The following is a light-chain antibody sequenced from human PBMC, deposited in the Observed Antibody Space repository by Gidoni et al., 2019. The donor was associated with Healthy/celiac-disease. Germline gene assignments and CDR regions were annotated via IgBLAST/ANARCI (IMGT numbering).Light chain of an antibody. CDR1: QSVSSN. Sequence: EIVMTQSPATLSVSPGERATLSCRASQSVSSNLAWYQQKPGQAPRLLISGASTRATGIPARFSGSGSGTEFTLTISSLQSEDFAVYYCQQYNNWLPWTFGQGTKVEIK. CDR3: QQYNNWLPWT. V-gene: IGKV3-15*01. CDR2: GAS. J-gene: IGKJ1*01.